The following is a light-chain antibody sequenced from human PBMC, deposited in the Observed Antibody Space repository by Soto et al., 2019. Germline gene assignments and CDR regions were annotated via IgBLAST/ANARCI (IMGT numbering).Light chain of an antibody. CDR1: SSDLGSYNL. J-gene: IGLJ2*01. CDR3: CSYAGSV. Sequence: QSALTQPASVSGSPGQSITISCTGTSSDLGSYNLVSWYQQHPGKAPKLMIYEGSKRPSGVSNRFSGSKSGNTASLTISGLQAEDEADYYCCSYAGSVFGGGTKLTVL. V-gene: IGLV2-23*01. CDR2: EGS.